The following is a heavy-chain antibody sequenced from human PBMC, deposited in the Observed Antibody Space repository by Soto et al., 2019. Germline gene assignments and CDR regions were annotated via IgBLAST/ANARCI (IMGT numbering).Heavy chain of an antibody. CDR2: INGNSNHI. D-gene: IGHD2-21*01. V-gene: IGHV3-21*01. CDR1: EFTFSSYT. Sequence: EVQLVESGGGLVKPGGSLRLSCEASEFTFSSYTMNWVRQAPGKGLEWVASINGNSNHIYYADSVKGRFTISRDNAKNSLSLQMNSLRAEDTAVYYCAREQEHLVIQRYYGLDVWGQGTTVTVSS. CDR3: AREQEHLVIQRYYGLDV. J-gene: IGHJ6*02.